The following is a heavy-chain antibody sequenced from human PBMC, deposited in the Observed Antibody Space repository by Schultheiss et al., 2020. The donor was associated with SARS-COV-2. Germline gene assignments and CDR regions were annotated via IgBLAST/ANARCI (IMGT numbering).Heavy chain of an antibody. CDR2: IIPIFGTA. D-gene: IGHD5-24*01. V-gene: IGHV1-69*06. Sequence: SVKVSCKASGGTFSSYAISWVRQAPGQGLEWMGGIIPIFGTANYAQKFQGRVTITADKSTSTAYMELSSLRSEDTAVHYCARAGEMATNPHGFDIWGQGTMVTVSS. CDR3: ARAGEMATNPHGFDI. CDR1: GGTFSSYA. J-gene: IGHJ3*02.